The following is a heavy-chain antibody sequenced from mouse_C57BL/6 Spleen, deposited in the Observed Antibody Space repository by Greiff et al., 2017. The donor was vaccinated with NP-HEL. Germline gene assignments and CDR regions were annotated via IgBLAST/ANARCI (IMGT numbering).Heavy chain of an antibody. Sequence: EVKLVESEGGLVQPGSSMKLSCTASGFTFSDYYMAWVRQVPEKGLEWVANINYDGSSTYYLDSLKSRFIISRDNAKNILYLQMSSLKSEDTATYYCAREYDYSLDYWGQGTTLTVSS. D-gene: IGHD2-4*01. J-gene: IGHJ2*01. CDR2: INYDGSST. V-gene: IGHV5-16*01. CDR1: GFTFSDYY. CDR3: AREYDYSLDY.